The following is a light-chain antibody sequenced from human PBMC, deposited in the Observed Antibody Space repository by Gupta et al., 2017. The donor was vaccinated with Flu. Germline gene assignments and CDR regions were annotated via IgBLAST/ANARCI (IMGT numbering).Light chain of an antibody. V-gene: IGKV4-1*01. Sequence: IVMTQSPDSLAVSLGERATINCKSSQSVLYSSNNKNYLAWYQQKPGQPPKLLIYWASTRESGVPDRFSGSGSGTDFTLTISSLQAEDVAVYYCQQYYSTPPTLGQGTKVEIK. CDR3: QQYYSTPPT. CDR2: WAS. CDR1: QSVLYSSNNKNY. J-gene: IGKJ1*01.